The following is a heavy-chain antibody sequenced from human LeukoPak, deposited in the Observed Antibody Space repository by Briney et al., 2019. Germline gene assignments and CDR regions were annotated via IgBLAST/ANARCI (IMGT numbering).Heavy chain of an antibody. CDR2: ISSSSSTI. Sequence: GGSLRLSCAASGFTFSSYSMNWVRQAPGKGLEWVSYISSSSSTIYYADSVKGRFTISRDNAKNSLYLQMNSLRAEDTAVYYCARDVLLWFGELLGDYYFDYWGQGTLVTVSS. V-gene: IGHV3-48*04. D-gene: IGHD3-10*01. CDR1: GFTFSSYS. J-gene: IGHJ4*02. CDR3: ARDVLLWFGELLGDYYFDY.